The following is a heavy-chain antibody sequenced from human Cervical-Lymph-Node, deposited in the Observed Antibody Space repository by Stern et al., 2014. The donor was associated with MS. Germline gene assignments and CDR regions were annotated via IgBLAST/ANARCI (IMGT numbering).Heavy chain of an antibody. CDR2: IYWDGDS. CDR1: GFSVTTAGVG. CDR3: AHSRVKYCRGGTCYSSLFDY. D-gene: IGHD2-15*01. V-gene: IGHV2-5*02. Sequence: QVTLKESGPTLVKPTQTVTLTCTLSGFSVTTAGVGVGWIRQPPGKALEWLVLIYWDGDSLYSPSLKSRLTITKDTSKNQVVLTMTNVDPVDTATYYCAHSRVKYCRGGTCYSSLFDYWGQGTLVTVSS. J-gene: IGHJ4*02.